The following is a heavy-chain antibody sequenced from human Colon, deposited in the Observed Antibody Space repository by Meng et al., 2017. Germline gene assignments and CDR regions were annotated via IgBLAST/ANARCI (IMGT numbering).Heavy chain of an antibody. CDR3: ASLSPPVTEKWIDP. CDR1: GFTFSDYW. J-gene: IGHJ5*02. CDR2: MNGDGGSV. Sequence: EGKGVESGGGLVQPGGSLRLSCAASGFTFSDYWMNWVRQVPGKGLEWVARMNGDGGSVSYADSVKGRFTISRDNSKSTLYLQMNDLRVDDTAVYYCASLSPPVTEKWIDPWGQGTLVTVSS. V-gene: IGHV3-74*01. D-gene: IGHD4-17*01.